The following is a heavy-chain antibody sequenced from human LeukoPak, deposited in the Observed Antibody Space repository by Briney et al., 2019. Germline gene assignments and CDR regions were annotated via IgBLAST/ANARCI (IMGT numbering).Heavy chain of an antibody. CDR2: IYTGDTT. CDR1: GFTVSSNY. V-gene: IGHV3-53*01. CDR3: ARDRGSGSLTDYHYYYGMDV. J-gene: IGHJ6*02. D-gene: IGHD3-10*01. Sequence: GGSLRLSCAASGFTVSSNYMSWVRQAPGKGLEWVSFIYTGDTTYYADSVKGRFTISRDNSKNTLYLQMNSLRAEDTAVYYCARDRGSGSLTDYHYYYGMDVWGQGTTVTVSS.